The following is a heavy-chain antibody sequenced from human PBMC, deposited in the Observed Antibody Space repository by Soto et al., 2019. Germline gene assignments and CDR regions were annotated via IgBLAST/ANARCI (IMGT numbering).Heavy chain of an antibody. V-gene: IGHV5-51*01. CDR3: ARHGVGDILTGQPDY. CDR2: IYPGDSDT. J-gene: IGHJ4*02. D-gene: IGHD3-9*01. Sequence: GASLKISCKGSGYSFTSYWIVWVRQMPGKGLEWMGIIYPGDSDTRYSPSFQGQVTISADKSISTAYLQWSSLKASDTAMYYCARHGVGDILTGQPDYWGQGTLVTVSS. CDR1: GYSFTSYW.